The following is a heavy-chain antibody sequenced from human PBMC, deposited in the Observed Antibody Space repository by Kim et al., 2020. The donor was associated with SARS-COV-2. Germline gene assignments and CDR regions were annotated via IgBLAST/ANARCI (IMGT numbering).Heavy chain of an antibody. V-gene: IGHV3-9*01. CDR2: INWNSDTI. CDR3: VKDGEERGVGVPFDC. CDR1: GIMFENYA. J-gene: IGHJ4*02. Sequence: GGSLRLSCAASGIMFENYAMHWVRQGPGKGLEWVSGINWNSDTIAYADSVKGRFTISRDNTKNSLYLQMSSLRVEDTALYYCVKDGEERGVGVPFDCWGRGTLVTVSS. D-gene: IGHD3-16*01.